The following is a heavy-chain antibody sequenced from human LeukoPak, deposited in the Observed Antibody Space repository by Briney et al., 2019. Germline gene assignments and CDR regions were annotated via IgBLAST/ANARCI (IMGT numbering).Heavy chain of an antibody. V-gene: IGHV4-39*07. CDR1: GGSISSSSYY. Sequence: SETLSLTCTVSGGSISSSSYYWGWIRQPPGKGLEWIGSIYHSGSTYYNPSLKSRVTISVDTSKNQFSLKLTSVTAADTAVYYCATIAVAGDFDYWGQGTLVTVSS. D-gene: IGHD6-19*01. CDR2: IYHSGST. CDR3: ATIAVAGDFDY. J-gene: IGHJ4*02.